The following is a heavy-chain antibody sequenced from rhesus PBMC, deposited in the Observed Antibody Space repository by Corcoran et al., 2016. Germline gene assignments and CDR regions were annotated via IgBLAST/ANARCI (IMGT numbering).Heavy chain of an antibody. CDR3: ARLHLQRLPYYCDY. CDR2: IYGSSGST. D-gene: IGHD6-31*01. J-gene: IGHJ4*01. CDR1: GGSISGGYD. Sequence: QVQLQESGPGLVKPSETLSLTCAVSGGSISGGYDWSWIRQTPGNGLGWIGYIYGSSGSTKHHPSLKNRVTISKDTSKNPFSLKLSSVTAADTAVYYWARLHLQRLPYYCDYWGQGVLVTVSS. V-gene: IGHV4-76*01.